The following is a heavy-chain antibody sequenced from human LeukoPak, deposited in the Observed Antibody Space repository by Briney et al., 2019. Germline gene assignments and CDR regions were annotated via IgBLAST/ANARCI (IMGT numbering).Heavy chain of an antibody. D-gene: IGHD3-22*01. Sequence: GGSLRLSCAASGFTFSSYWMHWVRQAPGKGLVWVSHISKDESSTSYADSVKGRFTISRDNAKNTLYLQMNSLRAEDTAVYYCARDPTAYYDSSGYYLNTIDYWGQGTLVTVSS. CDR2: ISKDESST. CDR1: GFTFSSYW. V-gene: IGHV3-74*01. CDR3: ARDPTAYYDSSGYYLNTIDY. J-gene: IGHJ4*02.